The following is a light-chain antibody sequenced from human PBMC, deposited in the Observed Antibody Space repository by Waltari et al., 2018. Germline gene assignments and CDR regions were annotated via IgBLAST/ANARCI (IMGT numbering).Light chain of an antibody. CDR3: QESYSFTRT. Sequence: DIQMTQSPSSLSASVGYRVTITCRASQTISRYLNWYQQKPGKAPNLLISAAASLQSGVPSRFSGSGSGRDFTLIITSLQPEDFATYYCQESYSFTRTFGQGTKVEIK. V-gene: IGKV1-39*01. J-gene: IGKJ1*01. CDR1: QTISRY. CDR2: AAA.